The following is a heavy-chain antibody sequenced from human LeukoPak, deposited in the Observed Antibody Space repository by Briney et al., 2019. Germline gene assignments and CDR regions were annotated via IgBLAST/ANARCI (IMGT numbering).Heavy chain of an antibody. CDR2: IKEDGSDT. Sequence: GGSMRLSCAASGFTFSTYWMDWVRQAPGKGLEWVASIKEDGSDTSYVGSVRGRFTVSRDNTKNSLYLQMNSLRADDTAVYYCASDRAYSQFDYWGQGTLVTVS. CDR1: GFTFSTYW. J-gene: IGHJ4*02. CDR3: ASDRAYSQFDY. D-gene: IGHD2-15*01. V-gene: IGHV3-7*01.